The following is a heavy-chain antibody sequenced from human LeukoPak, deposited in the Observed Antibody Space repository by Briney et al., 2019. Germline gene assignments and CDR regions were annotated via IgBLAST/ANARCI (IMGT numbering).Heavy chain of an antibody. CDR3: ARNKVVVVVAASGYWFDP. Sequence: ASVKVSCKASGGTFSSHAISWVRQAPGQGLEWRGGIIPIFGTANYAQKFQGRVTITADKSTSTAYMELSSLRSEDTAVYYCARNKVVVVVAASGYWFDPWGQGTLVTVSS. CDR2: IIPIFGTA. D-gene: IGHD2-15*01. CDR1: GGTFSSHA. J-gene: IGHJ5*02. V-gene: IGHV1-69*06.